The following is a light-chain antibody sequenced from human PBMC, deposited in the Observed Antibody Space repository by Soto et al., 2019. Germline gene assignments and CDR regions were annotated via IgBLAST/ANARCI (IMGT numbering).Light chain of an antibody. V-gene: IGLV1-44*01. CDR2: GNN. CDR1: SSNIGSNT. Sequence: QSVLTQPPSASGTPGQRVTISCSGSSSNIGSNTVSWYQQLPGTAPKLLIYGNNQRPSGVPERFSGSKSGTSASLAISGLKSEAEADYYCAALDDSLNRYVFGAGTKVTVL. J-gene: IGLJ1*01. CDR3: AALDDSLNRYV.